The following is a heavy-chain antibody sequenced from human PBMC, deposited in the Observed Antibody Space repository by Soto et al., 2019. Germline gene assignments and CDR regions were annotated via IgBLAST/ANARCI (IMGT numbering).Heavy chain of an antibody. CDR1: GYSISSGSY. D-gene: IGHD6-19*01. CDR2: IYHGGTT. J-gene: IGHJ4*01. CDR3: ARVHVMVVAGSTFDY. Sequence: PSETLSLTCTVCGYSISSGSYWALIRQPPGKGPEWIASIYHGGTTFYNPSLKSRITISVDTSNNQFSLKLTSVTAADTAVYYCARVHVMVVAGSTFDYWGHGTLVTVSS. V-gene: IGHV4-38-2*02.